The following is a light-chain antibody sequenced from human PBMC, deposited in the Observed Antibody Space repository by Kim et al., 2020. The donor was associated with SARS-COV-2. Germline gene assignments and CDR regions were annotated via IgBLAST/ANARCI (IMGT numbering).Light chain of an antibody. CDR1: QGISSY. CDR2: AAS. J-gene: IGKJ4*01. CDR3: EEINSYPLA. V-gene: IGKV1-9*01. Sequence: DIQLTQSPSFLPASVGDRVTITCRASQGISSYLAWYQQKPGKAPKLLVYAASTLQSGVPARFGGSGSGTEFTLTISSLQPEDVATYCWEEINSYPLAFGGGTKVDIK.